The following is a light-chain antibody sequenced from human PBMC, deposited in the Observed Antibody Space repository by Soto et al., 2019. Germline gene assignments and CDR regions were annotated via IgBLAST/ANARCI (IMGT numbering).Light chain of an antibody. CDR2: DAS. CDR1: QTVNNGY. J-gene: IGKJ1*01. CDR3: QGYGISPKT. V-gene: IGKV3-20*01. Sequence: EIVLTQSPGTLSLSPGERATLSCRASQTVNNGYLAWYQHKPGQAPRLLIFDASTRATGIPDRFSGSGSGTDFILTISRLDPEDFAVYYCQGYGISPKTFGQGTKVE.